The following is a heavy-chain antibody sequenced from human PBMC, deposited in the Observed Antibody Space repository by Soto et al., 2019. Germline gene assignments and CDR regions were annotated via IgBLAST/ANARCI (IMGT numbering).Heavy chain of an antibody. D-gene: IGHD3-9*01. Sequence: GGSLRLSCAASGFTFSSYSMNWVRQAPGKGLEWVSYISSSSSTIYYADSVKGRFTISRDNAKNSLYLQMNSLRDEDTAVYYCARDQYYDILTGYFDPYYYYYGMDVWGQGTTVTVSS. CDR3: ARDQYYDILTGYFDPYYYYYGMDV. V-gene: IGHV3-48*02. CDR1: GFTFSSYS. J-gene: IGHJ6*02. CDR2: ISSSSSTI.